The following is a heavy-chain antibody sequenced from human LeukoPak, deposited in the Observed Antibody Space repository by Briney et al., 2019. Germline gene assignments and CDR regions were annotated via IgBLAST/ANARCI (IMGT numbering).Heavy chain of an antibody. CDR2: ISSSSSYI. Sequence: PGGSLRLSCAASGFTFSSYSMNWVRQAPGKGLEWVSSISSSSSYIYYADSVKGRFTISRDNAKNSLYLQMNSLRAEDTAVYYCARVPFRYYDSSGYYDYWGQGTLVTVSS. V-gene: IGHV3-21*01. CDR3: ARVPFRYYDSSGYYDY. CDR1: GFTFSSYS. D-gene: IGHD3-22*01. J-gene: IGHJ4*02.